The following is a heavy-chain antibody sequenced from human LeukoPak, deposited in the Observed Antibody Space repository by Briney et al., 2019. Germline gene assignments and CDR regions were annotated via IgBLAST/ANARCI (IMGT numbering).Heavy chain of an antibody. Sequence: SETLSLTCTVSGGSISSYYWSWIRQPPGKGLEWIGYIYYSGSTNYNPSLNSRVTISVDTSKHQFSLKLSSVTAADTAVYYCARGGTVTRPWEGDETNSFDPWGQGTLVTVSS. CDR3: ARGGTVTRPWEGDETNSFDP. V-gene: IGHV4-59*12. D-gene: IGHD4-11*01. CDR2: IYYSGST. CDR1: GGSISSYY. J-gene: IGHJ5*02.